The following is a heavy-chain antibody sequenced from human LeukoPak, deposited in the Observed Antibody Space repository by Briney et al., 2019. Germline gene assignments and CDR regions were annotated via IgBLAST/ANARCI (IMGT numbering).Heavy chain of an antibody. CDR3: ARAATVTTGDEY. D-gene: IGHD4-17*01. J-gene: IGHJ4*02. Sequence: SETLSLTCTVSGGSISSGDYYWSWIRQPPGRGLEWIGYINYSGSTYYNPSLKSRVTISVDTSNNQFSLKLSSVTAADTAVYYCARAATVTTGDEYWGQGTLVTVSS. CDR1: GGSISSGDYY. CDR2: INYSGST. V-gene: IGHV4-30-4*08.